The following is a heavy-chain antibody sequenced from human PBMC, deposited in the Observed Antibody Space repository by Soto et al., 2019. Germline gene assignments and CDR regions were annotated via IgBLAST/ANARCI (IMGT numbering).Heavy chain of an antibody. D-gene: IGHD6-13*01. J-gene: IGHJ4*02. CDR3: ARDVARSSSSWLVN. CDR1: GFTFSSYT. CDR2: ISYDGSNE. Sequence: GGSLRLSCAASGFTFSSYTMHWVRQAPGKGLECVAVISYDGSNEYYVDSVKGRFTISRDNSKNTLYLQMNSLRAEDTAVYYCARDVARSSSSWLVNWGQGTLVTVSS. V-gene: IGHV3-30-3*01.